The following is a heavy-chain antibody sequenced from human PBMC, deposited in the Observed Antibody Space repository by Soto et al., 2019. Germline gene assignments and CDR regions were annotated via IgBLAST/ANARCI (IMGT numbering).Heavy chain of an antibody. D-gene: IGHD5-18*01. CDR3: ARTTAMAPGDFDY. J-gene: IGHJ4*02. V-gene: IGHV1-69*02. CDR2: IIPILGIA. CDR1: GGTFSSYT. Sequence: SVKVSCKASGGTFSSYTISWVRQAPGQGLEWMGRIIPILGIANYAQKFQGRVTITADKSTSTAYMELSSLRSEDTAVYYCARTTAMAPGDFDYWGQGTLVTVSS.